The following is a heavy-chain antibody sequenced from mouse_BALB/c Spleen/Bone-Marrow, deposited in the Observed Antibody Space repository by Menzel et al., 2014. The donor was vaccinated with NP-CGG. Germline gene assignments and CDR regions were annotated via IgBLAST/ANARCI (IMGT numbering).Heavy chain of an antibody. CDR2: INPSNGVP. D-gene: IGHD4-1*01. CDR1: GYTFTNYY. J-gene: IGHJ3*01. V-gene: IGHV1S81*02. CDR3: TRARPGGFAY. Sequence: VQLQQSGAELVKPGASVKLSCKASGYTFTNYYMYWVKQRPGQGLEWIGEINPSNGVPNFNEKFKSKATLTVDKSSSTAYMQLSSLTSEDSAVYYCTRARPGGFAYWGQGTLVTVSA.